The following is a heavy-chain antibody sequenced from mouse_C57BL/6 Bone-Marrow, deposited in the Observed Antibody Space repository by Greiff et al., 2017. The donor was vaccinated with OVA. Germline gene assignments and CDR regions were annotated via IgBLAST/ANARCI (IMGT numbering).Heavy chain of an antibody. CDR2: ISYDGSN. CDR1: GYSITSGYY. J-gene: IGHJ2*01. CDR3: ARAVYDGYYYFDY. Sequence: LMESGPGLVKPSQSLSLTCSVTGYSITSGYYWNWIRQFPGNKLEWMGYISYDGSNNYNPSLKNRISITRDTSKNQFFLKLNSVTTEDTATYYCARAVYDGYYYFDYWGQGTTLTVSS. V-gene: IGHV3-6*01. D-gene: IGHD2-3*01.